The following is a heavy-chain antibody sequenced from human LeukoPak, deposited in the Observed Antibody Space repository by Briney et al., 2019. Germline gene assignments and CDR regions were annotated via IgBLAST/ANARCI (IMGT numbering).Heavy chain of an antibody. CDR3: ARGDLGYCSGGSCYYFDY. V-gene: IGHV4-4*02. CDR1: GGSISSSNW. D-gene: IGHD2-15*01. J-gene: IGHJ4*02. Sequence: PSETLSLTCAVSGGSISSSNWWSWVRQPPGKGLEWIGEIYHSGSTNYNPSLKSRVTISVDKSKNQFSLKLSPVTAADTAVYYCARGDLGYCSGGSCYYFDYWGQGTLVTVSS. CDR2: IYHSGST.